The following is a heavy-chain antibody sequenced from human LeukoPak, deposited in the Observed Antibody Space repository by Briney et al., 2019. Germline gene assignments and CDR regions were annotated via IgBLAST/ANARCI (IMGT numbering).Heavy chain of an antibody. CDR2: IYYSGST. CDR1: GGSISSSSYY. Sequence: SETLSLTCTVSGGSISSSSYYWGWIRQPSGKGLEWIGSIYYSGSTYYNPSLKSRVTISVDTPKNQFPLKLSSVTAADTAVYYCARHASVGAVTGLDYWGQGTLVTVSS. CDR3: ARHASVGAVTGLDY. V-gene: IGHV4-39*01. D-gene: IGHD4-17*01. J-gene: IGHJ4*02.